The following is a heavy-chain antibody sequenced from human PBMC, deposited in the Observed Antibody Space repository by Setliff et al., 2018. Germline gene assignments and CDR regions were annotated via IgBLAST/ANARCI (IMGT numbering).Heavy chain of an antibody. CDR1: GGFMSRSNYY. CDR3: ATLPYSSGPLHDH. D-gene: IGHD6-19*01. CDR2: VYYSNSGAT. V-gene: IGHV4-39*01. J-gene: IGHJ5*02. Sequence: SETLSLTCIVSGGFMSRSNYYWGWIRQSPGKGVEYIGSVYYSNSGATYYNPSLKGRVTISLDTSKNQSSLKLSSVIAADTAVYYCATLPYSSGPLHDHWGQGIMVTVSS.